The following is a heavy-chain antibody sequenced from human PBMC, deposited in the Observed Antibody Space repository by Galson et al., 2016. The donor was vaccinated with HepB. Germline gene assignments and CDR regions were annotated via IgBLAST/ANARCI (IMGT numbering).Heavy chain of an antibody. CDR1: GFTFSSYS. J-gene: IGHJ4*02. Sequence: SLRLSCAASGFTFSSYSMNWVRQAPGKGLEWVSSISSSTSYIYYADSVKGRFTISRDNAKNSLYLQMNSLRAEDTAVYYCAKDIGTYSGHDFRDLNFDNWGQGTLVSVSS. D-gene: IGHD5-12*01. V-gene: IGHV3-21*04. CDR2: ISSSTSYI. CDR3: AKDIGTYSGHDFRDLNFDN.